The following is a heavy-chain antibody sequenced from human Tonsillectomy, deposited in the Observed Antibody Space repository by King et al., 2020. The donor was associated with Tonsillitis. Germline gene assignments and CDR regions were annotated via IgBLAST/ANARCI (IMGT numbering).Heavy chain of an antibody. D-gene: IGHD5-12*01. CDR3: ARDSVPTYSGSPHAGAFDI. CDR1: GYTFTSYY. Sequence: VQLVESGGEVKKPGASVKVSCEASGYTFTSYYMHWVRQAPGQGLEWVGIINPNGGSTNYAQKLQGRVTMTRDTSTSTVYMELSSLRTEDTAVYYCARDSVPTYSGSPHAGAFDIWGQGTMVTVSS. CDR2: INPNGGST. V-gene: IGHV1-46*01. J-gene: IGHJ3*02.